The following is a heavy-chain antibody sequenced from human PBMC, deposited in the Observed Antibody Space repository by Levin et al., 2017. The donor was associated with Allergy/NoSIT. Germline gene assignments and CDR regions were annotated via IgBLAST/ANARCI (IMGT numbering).Heavy chain of an antibody. CDR2: ISGSGGSI. J-gene: IGHJ4*02. V-gene: IGHV3-23*01. Sequence: PGGSLRLSCAASGFTFSSYAMSWVRQAPGKGLEWVSVISGSGGSIHYADSVKGRFTISRDTSKSTLYLQMDSLRAEDTAVYYCAKNTGSITSPIDYWGQGTLVTVSS. D-gene: IGHD1-1*01. CDR3: AKNTGSITSPIDY. CDR1: GFTFSSYA.